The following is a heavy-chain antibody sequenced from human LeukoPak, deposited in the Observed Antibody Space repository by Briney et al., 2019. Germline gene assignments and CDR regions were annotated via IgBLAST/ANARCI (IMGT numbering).Heavy chain of an antibody. J-gene: IGHJ4*02. Sequence: SETLSLTCTVSGGSISSGDYYWRWIRQPPGKGLEWIGYIYYSGSTNYNPSLKSRVTISVDTSKNQFSLKLSSVTAADTAVYYCARVPYYYGSGSADYWGQGTLVTVSS. D-gene: IGHD3-10*01. CDR3: ARVPYYYGSGSADY. CDR2: IYYSGST. V-gene: IGHV4-30-4*08. CDR1: GGSISSGDYY.